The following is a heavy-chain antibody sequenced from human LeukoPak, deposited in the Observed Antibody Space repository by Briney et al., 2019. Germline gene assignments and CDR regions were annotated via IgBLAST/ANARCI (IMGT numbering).Heavy chain of an antibody. CDR3: AELGITMIGGV. J-gene: IGHJ6*04. Sequence: GGSLNPPWPASGSTSGSYEMNWARQPPGKGLEWVSYISSSGSTIYYADSVKGRFTISRDNAKNSLYLQMNSLRAEDTAVYYCAELGITMIGGVWGKGTTVTISS. CDR1: GSTSGSYE. D-gene: IGHD3-10*02. V-gene: IGHV3-48*03. CDR2: ISSSGSTI.